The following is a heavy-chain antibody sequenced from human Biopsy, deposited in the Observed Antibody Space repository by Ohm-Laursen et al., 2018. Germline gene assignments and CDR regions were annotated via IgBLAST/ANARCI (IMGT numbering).Heavy chain of an antibody. D-gene: IGHD3-3*01. CDR2: IIAVSGLV. CDR3: ATPFQYYDSWGGYPPFDH. J-gene: IGHJ4*02. CDR1: GGPSSNYA. V-gene: IGHV1-69*10. Sequence: SVKVSCKPSGGPSSNYAFSWVRQAPGEGLEWMGGIIAVSGLVNYAPKFQGRVSITADKSTTTAYMELSNLKSEDTAVYYCATPFQYYDSWGGYPPFDHWGQGTLVTVSS.